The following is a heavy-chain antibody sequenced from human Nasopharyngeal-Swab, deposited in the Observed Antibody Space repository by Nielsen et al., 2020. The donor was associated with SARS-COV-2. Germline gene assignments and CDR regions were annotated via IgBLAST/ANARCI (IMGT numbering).Heavy chain of an antibody. CDR3: ARSIAAAGNFPRIRVFPDV. D-gene: IGHD6-13*01. V-gene: IGHV4-34*01. J-gene: IGHJ6*04. Sequence: WIRQPPGKGLEWIGEINHSGSTNYNPSLKSRGTISVDTSKNQFSLKLSSVTAADTAVYYCARSIAAAGNFPRIRVFPDVWGKGTTVTVSS. CDR2: INHSGST.